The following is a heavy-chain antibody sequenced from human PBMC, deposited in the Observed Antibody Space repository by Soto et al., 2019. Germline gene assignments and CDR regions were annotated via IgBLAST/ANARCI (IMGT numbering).Heavy chain of an antibody. Sequence: VASVKVSCKVSGYTFTVYYMHWVRQAPGQGLEWMGWINPKSGGTMYPQKFQGRVTMTWDTSISTAYMALTRLRSDDTAVYYCARDLAKGGGSAGFDYWGKGTLLTVSS. CDR1: GYTFTVYY. CDR3: ARDLAKGGGSAGFDY. J-gene: IGHJ4*02. D-gene: IGHD1-26*01. CDR2: INPKSGGT. V-gene: IGHV1-2*02.